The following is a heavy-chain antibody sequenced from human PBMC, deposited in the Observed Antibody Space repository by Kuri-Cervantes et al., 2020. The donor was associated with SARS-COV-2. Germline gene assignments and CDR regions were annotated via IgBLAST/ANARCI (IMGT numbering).Heavy chain of an antibody. Sequence: GSLRLSCTVSGGSISSYYWSWIRQPPGKGLEWIGYIYYSGSTNYNPSLKSRVTISVDTSKNQFSLKLSSVTAADTAVYYCARFTVSGYYYYYYGMDVWGQGTTVTVSS. V-gene: IGHV4-59*01. CDR2: IYYSGST. J-gene: IGHJ6*02. CDR1: GGSISSYY. CDR3: ARFTVSGYYYYYYGMDV. D-gene: IGHD4-11*01.